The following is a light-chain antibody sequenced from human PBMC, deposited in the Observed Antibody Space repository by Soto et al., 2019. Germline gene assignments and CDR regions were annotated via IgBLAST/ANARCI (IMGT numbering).Light chain of an antibody. CDR3: QQYNNYVT. CDR2: GAS. CDR1: QGVSSN. V-gene: IGKV3-15*01. Sequence: EIVMTQSPATLSVSPGERATLSCRASQGVSSNLAWYQHKPGQAPRLLIFGASTRATGIPARFSGSGSGTEFTLTISSLQSEDFAVYYGQQYNNYVTFGQGTRLEIK. J-gene: IGKJ5*01.